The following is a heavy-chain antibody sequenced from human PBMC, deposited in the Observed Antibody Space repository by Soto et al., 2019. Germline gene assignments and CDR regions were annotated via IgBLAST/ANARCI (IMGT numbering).Heavy chain of an antibody. CDR3: AKGSKFTIFSPNDY. CDR1: GFTFSTYA. J-gene: IGHJ4*02. CDR2: LSGNSGTT. Sequence: VQLLESGGGLVQPGGSLRLSCAASGFTFSTYAMAWVRQAPGKGLEWDSALSGNSGTTYSADSVKGRFTISRDNSRNTLYLQMSSLRADDTALYYCAKGSKFTIFSPNDYWGQGTLVTVSS. V-gene: IGHV3-23*01. D-gene: IGHD3-3*01.